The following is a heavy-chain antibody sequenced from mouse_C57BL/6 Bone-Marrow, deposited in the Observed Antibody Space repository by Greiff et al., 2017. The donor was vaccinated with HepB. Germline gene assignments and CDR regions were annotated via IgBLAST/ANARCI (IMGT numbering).Heavy chain of an antibody. Sequence: QVQLQQPGAELVRPGTSVKLSCKASGYTFTSYWMHWVKQRPGQGLEWIGVIDPSDSYTNYNQKFKGKATLTVDTSSSTAYMQLSSLTSEDSAVYYCARWGGPTMVTTGYYFDYWGQGTTLTVSS. V-gene: IGHV1-59*01. CDR3: ARWGGPTMVTTGYYFDY. D-gene: IGHD2-9*01. CDR1: GYTFTSYW. J-gene: IGHJ2*01. CDR2: IDPSDSYT.